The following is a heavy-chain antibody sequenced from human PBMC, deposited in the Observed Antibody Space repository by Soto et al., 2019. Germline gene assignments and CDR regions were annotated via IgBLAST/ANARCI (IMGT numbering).Heavy chain of an antibody. CDR2: ISAYNGNT. D-gene: IGHD2-21*01. V-gene: IGHV1-18*01. J-gene: IGHJ4*02. CDR3: ARVGARRPTPLWY. Sequence: ASVKVSCKASGYTFTSYGISWVRQAPGQGLEWMGWISAYNGNTNYAQKLQGRVTMTTDTSTSTAYVELRSLRSDDTAVYYCARVGARRPTPLWYWGQGTLVTVSS. CDR1: GYTFTSYG.